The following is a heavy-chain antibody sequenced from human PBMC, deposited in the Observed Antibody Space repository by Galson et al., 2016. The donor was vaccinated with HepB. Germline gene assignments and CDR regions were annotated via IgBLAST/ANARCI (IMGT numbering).Heavy chain of an antibody. V-gene: IGHV1-18*01. CDR3: ARDFRLAAGTTSYFHH. Sequence: SVKVSCKASGYTFTSYGISRVRQAPGQGLEWMGWISTHSGKTIYAQKLQDRVTMTTDTSTNTAYLDLRSLRSGDTAVYYCARDFRLAAGTTSYFHHWGQGTLVTVSA. CDR2: ISTHSGKT. J-gene: IGHJ1*01. D-gene: IGHD6-13*01. CDR1: GYTFTSYG.